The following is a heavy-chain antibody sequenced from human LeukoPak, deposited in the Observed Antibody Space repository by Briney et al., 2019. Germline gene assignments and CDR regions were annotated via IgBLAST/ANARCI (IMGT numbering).Heavy chain of an antibody. CDR3: ARDLRGDQGDY. CDR1: GGTFSSYA. CDR2: IIPIFGTA. Sequence: GASVKVSCKASGGTFSSYAISWVRQAPGQGLEWMGGIIPIFGTANYAQKFQGRVTITTDESTSTAYMELSSLRPEDTAVYYCARDLRGDQGDYWGQGTLVTVSS. J-gene: IGHJ4*02. D-gene: IGHD2-2*01. V-gene: IGHV1-69*05.